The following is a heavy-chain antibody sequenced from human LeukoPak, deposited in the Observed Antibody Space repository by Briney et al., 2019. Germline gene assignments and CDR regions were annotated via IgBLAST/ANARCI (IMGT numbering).Heavy chain of an antibody. Sequence: SETLSLTCTVSGGSVSTGSYYWSWVRQPPGKGLEWIGFVYYTGSTNYSPSLKSRVTISVDTSKNQFSLKLRSVTAADTAVYYCARISSSNWYNERGAFDVWGQGTMVTVSS. CDR1: GGSVSTGSYY. CDR2: VYYTGST. V-gene: IGHV4-61*01. J-gene: IGHJ3*01. D-gene: IGHD6-13*01. CDR3: ARISSSNWYNERGAFDV.